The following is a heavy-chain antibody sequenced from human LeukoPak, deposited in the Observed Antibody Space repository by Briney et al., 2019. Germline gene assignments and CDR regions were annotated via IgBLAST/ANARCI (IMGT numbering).Heavy chain of an antibody. CDR1: GFTFSSYS. V-gene: IGHV3-21*04. J-gene: IGHJ5*02. CDR2: ISSSSSYI. Sequence: GGSLRLSCAASGFTFSSYSMNWVRQAPGKGLEWVSSISSSSSYIYYADSVKGRFTISRDNSKNTLYLQMNSLRAEDTAVYYCARGRGYSQSNWVDPWGQGTMVTVSA. CDR3: ARGRGYSQSNWVDP. D-gene: IGHD5-18*01.